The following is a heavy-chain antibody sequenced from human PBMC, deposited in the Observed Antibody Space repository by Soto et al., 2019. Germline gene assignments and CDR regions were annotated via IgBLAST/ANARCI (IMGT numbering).Heavy chain of an antibody. Sequence: GKGLEWVAVISYDGSNKYYADSVKGRFTISRDNSKNTLYLQMNSLRAEDTAVYYFAKCMRRSHPTAADDWGQGLLGTGSS. V-gene: IGHV3-30*18. D-gene: IGHD2-8*01. CDR2: ISYDGSNK. J-gene: IGHJ4*02. CDR3: AKCMRRSHPTAADD.